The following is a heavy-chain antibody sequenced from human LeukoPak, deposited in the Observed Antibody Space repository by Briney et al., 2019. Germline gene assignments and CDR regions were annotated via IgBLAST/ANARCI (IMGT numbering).Heavy chain of an antibody. CDR3: AKVPYSYGSGYFDY. D-gene: IGHD5-18*01. J-gene: IGHJ4*02. CDR2: ISGSGGST. Sequence: PGGSLRLSCTASGFTFSSYAMSWVRQAPGKGLEWVSAISGSGGSTYYADSVKGRFTISRDNSKNTLYLQMNSLRAEDTAVYYCAKVPYSYGSGYFDYWGQGTLVTVSS. V-gene: IGHV3-23*01. CDR1: GFTFSSYA.